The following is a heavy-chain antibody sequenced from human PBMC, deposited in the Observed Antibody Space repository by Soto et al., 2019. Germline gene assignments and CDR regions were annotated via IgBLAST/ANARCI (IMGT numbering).Heavy chain of an antibody. CDR1: GFTFSNYD. J-gene: IGHJ4*02. Sequence: QVQLVESGGGVVQPGRSLRLSCAASGFTFSNYDIHWVRQAPGKGLEWVARISYDGSDKYYADSVKGRFTISRDNSKNTLNLQMNSLRPEDTAVYYCAKDFHLWGQGTLVTVSS. CDR2: ISYDGSDK. V-gene: IGHV3-30*18. CDR3: AKDFHL.